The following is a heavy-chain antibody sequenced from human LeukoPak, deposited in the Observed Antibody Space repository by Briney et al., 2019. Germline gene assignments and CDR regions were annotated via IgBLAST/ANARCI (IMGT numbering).Heavy chain of an antibody. J-gene: IGHJ6*02. CDR2: INHSGST. D-gene: IGHD2-15*01. CDR3: ARHGSGYCSGGSCYSTAYYYGMDV. CDR1: GGSFSGYY. V-gene: IGHV4-34*01. Sequence: SSETLSLTCAVYGGSFSGYYWSWIRQPPGKGLEWIGEINHSGSTNYNPSLKSRVTISVDTSKNQFSLKLSSVTAADTAVYYCARHGSGYCSGGSCYSTAYYYGMDVWGQGTTVTVSS.